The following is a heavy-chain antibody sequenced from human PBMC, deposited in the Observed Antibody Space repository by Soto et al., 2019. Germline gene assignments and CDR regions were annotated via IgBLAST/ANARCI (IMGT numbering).Heavy chain of an antibody. CDR2: MNPNSGNT. Sequence: QVQLVQSGAEVKKPGASVKVSCKASGYTFTSYDINWVRQDTGQGLEWMGWMNPNSGNTGYAQKFQGRVNMTINTSICTAYMELSMLISEDTAVYYCARTLYGDNVNYWCQGPLVTLSP. D-gene: IGHD4-17*01. CDR1: GYTFTSYD. CDR3: ARTLYGDNVNY. V-gene: IGHV1-8*01. J-gene: IGHJ4*02.